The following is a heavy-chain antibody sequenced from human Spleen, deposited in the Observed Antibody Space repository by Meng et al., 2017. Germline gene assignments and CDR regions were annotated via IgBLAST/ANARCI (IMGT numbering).Heavy chain of an antibody. CDR3: ARSLDWFDP. Sequence: QVQLVQSGAEVRKPGASRRVSCRASGYTFTDYFLHWVRQAPGQGLEWLGTINTNNGGTNYAQRFQDRVTLTRDTSTSTVYMELRSLRSDDTAVFYCARSLDWFDPWGQGTLVTVSS. CDR1: GYTFTDYF. D-gene: IGHD1-26*01. CDR2: INTNNGGT. V-gene: IGHV1-46*01. J-gene: IGHJ5*02.